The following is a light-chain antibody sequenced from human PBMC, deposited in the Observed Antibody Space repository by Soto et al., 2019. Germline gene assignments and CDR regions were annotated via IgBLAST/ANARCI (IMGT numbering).Light chain of an antibody. J-gene: IGKJ2*01. Sequence: EIVMTQSPATLSVSPGERATLSCRASQSVSSNLAWYQQKPGQAPRLLIYGASTRATGIPARFSGSGSGTEFTLPISSLQSEDFAVYYCQQYNNWPPFTFGQGTMLEIK. V-gene: IGKV3-15*01. CDR1: QSVSSN. CDR3: QQYNNWPPFT. CDR2: GAS.